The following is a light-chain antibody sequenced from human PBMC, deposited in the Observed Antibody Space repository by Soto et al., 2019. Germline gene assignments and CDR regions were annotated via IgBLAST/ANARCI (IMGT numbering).Light chain of an antibody. Sequence: EIVMTQSPATLSVSPGERATLSCRASQSVSSNLAWYQQKPGQAPRLIIYGASSRAAGIPDRFSGSGSGTDFTLTLSSLEPEAFAVYYCHQFATTRSFGQGTKVDIK. CDR1: QSVSSN. V-gene: IGKV3D-15*01. CDR3: HQFATTRS. J-gene: IGKJ1*01. CDR2: GAS.